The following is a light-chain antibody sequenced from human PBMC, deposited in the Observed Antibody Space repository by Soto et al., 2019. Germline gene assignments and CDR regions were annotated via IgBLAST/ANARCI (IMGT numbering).Light chain of an antibody. CDR2: SDN. J-gene: IGLJ1*01. CDR1: RSNIGVNY. CDR3: AAWDDSLSGYV. V-gene: IGLV1-47*02. Sequence: QSVLTHPPSSSGTPGQRVSISCSGGRSNIGVNYVYWYQQLPGTAPKLLIYSDNQRPSGVPGRFSGSKSGTSASLAISGLRSDDEADYYCAAWDDSLSGYVFGTGTKVTVL.